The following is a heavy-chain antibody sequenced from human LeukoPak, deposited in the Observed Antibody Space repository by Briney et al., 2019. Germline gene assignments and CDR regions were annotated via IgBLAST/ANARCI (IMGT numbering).Heavy chain of an antibody. CDR1: GYTFTGYY. Sequence: ASEKVSRNASGYTFTGYYMHWARHAPAQGLEWVGRINPNSGGTNYAQKFPGRVTMTGDTSISTAYMELSSLRSGATAVYYCARWGPRSSSFDDSAFDYWGQGTLVTVSS. V-gene: IGHV1-2*02. CDR2: INPNSGGT. J-gene: IGHJ4*02. D-gene: IGHD6-6*01. CDR3: ARWGPRSSSFDDSAFDY.